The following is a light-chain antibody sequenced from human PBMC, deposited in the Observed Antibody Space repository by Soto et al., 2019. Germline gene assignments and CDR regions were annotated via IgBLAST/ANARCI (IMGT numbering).Light chain of an antibody. CDR2: DAS. Sequence: DIQMTQSPSILSASVGDRVAITCRASESISNWLAWYQQKPGKAPKVLIYDASRLQSGVPERFSGSGSGTEFTLTINSLRADDIATYYCQQYKSYSYTFGPGTNLEI. V-gene: IGKV1-5*01. CDR1: ESISNW. CDR3: QQYKSYSYT. J-gene: IGKJ2*01.